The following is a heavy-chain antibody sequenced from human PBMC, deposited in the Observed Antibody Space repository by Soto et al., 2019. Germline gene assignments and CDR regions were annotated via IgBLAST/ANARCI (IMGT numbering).Heavy chain of an antibody. D-gene: IGHD6-19*01. Sequence: EVQLLESGGGLVQPGGSLRLSCAASGFTFSSYAMSWVRQAPGKGLEWVSVISGSGGSTYYADSVKGRFTISRDNSKNTLYLQMNSLRAEDTAVDYCARRTSGWYLDYWGEGTLVPVSS. V-gene: IGHV3-23*01. CDR1: GFTFSSYA. CDR2: ISGSGGST. J-gene: IGHJ4*02. CDR3: ARRTSGWYLDY.